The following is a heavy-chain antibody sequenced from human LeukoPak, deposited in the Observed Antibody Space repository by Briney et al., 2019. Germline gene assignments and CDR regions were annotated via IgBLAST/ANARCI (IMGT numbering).Heavy chain of an antibody. CDR2: ISSSGSTI. CDR3: ARESDWGDWFDP. V-gene: IGHV3-11*01. Sequence: GGSLRLSCAASGFTFSDYYVSWIRQAPGKGLEWVSYISSSGSTIYYADSVKGRFTISRDSAKNSLYLQMNSLRAEDTAVYYCARESDWGDWFDPWGQGTLVTVSS. CDR1: GFTFSDYY. J-gene: IGHJ5*02. D-gene: IGHD3-16*01.